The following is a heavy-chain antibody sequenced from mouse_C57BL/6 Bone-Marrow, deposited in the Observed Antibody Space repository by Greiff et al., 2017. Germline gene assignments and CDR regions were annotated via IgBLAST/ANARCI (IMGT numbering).Heavy chain of an antibody. J-gene: IGHJ1*03. CDR1: GYTFTSYW. V-gene: IGHV1-72*01. D-gene: IGHD2-4*01. Sequence: QVQLQQPGAELVKPGASVKLSCKASGYTFTSYWMHWVKQRPGRGLEWIGRIDPNSGGTKYNEKFKSKATLTVDKPSSTAYMPLSSLTSEVSAVYYCARSDYDWYFDVWGTGTTVTVSS. CDR2: IDPNSGGT. CDR3: ARSDYDWYFDV.